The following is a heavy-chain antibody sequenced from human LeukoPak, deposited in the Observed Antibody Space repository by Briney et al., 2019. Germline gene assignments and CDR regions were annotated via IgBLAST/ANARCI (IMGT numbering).Heavy chain of an antibody. Sequence: GGSLRLSCAASGFTFSSHWMHWVRQAPGKGLVWVSRINSDGTSTSYADSVKGRFTTSRDDAKNTLYLQMNSLRAEDTAVYYCARAFGYDNIVTYWGQGTLVTVSS. CDR1: GFTFSSHW. D-gene: IGHD5-12*01. CDR3: ARAFGYDNIVTY. J-gene: IGHJ4*02. V-gene: IGHV3-74*01. CDR2: INSDGTST.